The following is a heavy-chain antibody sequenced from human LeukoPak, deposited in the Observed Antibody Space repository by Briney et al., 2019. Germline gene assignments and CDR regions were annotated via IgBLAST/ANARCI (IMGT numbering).Heavy chain of an antibody. J-gene: IGHJ4*02. CDR2: IYYSGST. D-gene: IGHD3-22*01. CDR1: GGSISSYY. V-gene: IGHV4-59*08. Sequence: PSETLSLTCTVSGGSISSYYWSWIRQPPGKGLEWFGYIYYSGSTNYNPSLKSRVTISVDTSKNQFSLKLSSVTAADTAVYYCARSSGYYDSSGYAYWGQGTLVTVSS. CDR3: ARSSGYYDSSGYAY.